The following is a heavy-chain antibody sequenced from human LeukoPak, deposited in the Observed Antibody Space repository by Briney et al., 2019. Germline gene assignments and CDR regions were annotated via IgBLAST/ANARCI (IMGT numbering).Heavy chain of an antibody. V-gene: IGHV4-59*01. CDR3: TGGGWKEIRY. CDR1: GGSISSYY. J-gene: IGHJ4*02. CDR2: IYYSGST. D-gene: IGHD5-24*01. Sequence: PSETLSLTCTDFGGSISSYYWSWIRQPPGKGLEWVAYIYYSGSTNYTPSLKSRVTISADKSKNQFSLNVRSMTGEDTAVYYFTGGGWKEIRYWGQGTLVTVSS.